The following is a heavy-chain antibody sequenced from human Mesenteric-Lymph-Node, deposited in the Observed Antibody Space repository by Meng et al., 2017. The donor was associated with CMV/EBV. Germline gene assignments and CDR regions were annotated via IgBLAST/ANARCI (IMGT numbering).Heavy chain of an antibody. J-gene: IGHJ4*02. CDR3: ARDLGDSVKYYNGGFDY. CDR1: GFTFSSYW. Sequence: GGSLRLSCAASGFTFSSYWMHWVRQAPGKGLVWVSRINSDGSSTSYADSVKGRFTISRDNAKNTLYLQMNSLRAEDTAVYYCARDLGDSVKYYNGGFDYWGQGTLVTVSS. V-gene: IGHV3-74*01. D-gene: IGHD3-10*01. CDR2: INSDGSST.